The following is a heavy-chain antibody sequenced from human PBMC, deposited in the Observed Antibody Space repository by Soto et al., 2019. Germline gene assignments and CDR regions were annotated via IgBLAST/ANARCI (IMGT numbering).Heavy chain of an antibody. CDR1: GFTFRSYA. D-gene: IGHD6-13*01. CDR2: ISGSGGST. Sequence: LRLSCAASGFTFRSYAMSWVRQAPGKGLEWVSAISGSGGSTYYADSVKGRFTISRDNSKNTLYLQMNSLRAEDTAVYYCATQGIALFDYWGQGTLVTVSS. V-gene: IGHV3-23*01. CDR3: ATQGIALFDY. J-gene: IGHJ4*02.